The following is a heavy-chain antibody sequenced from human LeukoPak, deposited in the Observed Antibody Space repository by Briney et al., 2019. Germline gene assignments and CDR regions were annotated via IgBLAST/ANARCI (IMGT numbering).Heavy chain of an antibody. V-gene: IGHV1-3*01. D-gene: IGHD6-13*01. CDR2: INAGNGNT. CDR3: ARRYSSSWYAPLDY. Sequence: ASVKVSCKASGYTFTSYAMYWVRQAPGQRLEWMGWINAGNGNTKYSQKFQGRVTITRDTSASTAYMELSSLRSEDTAVYYCARRYSSSWYAPLDYWGQGTLVTVSS. CDR1: GYTFTSYA. J-gene: IGHJ4*02.